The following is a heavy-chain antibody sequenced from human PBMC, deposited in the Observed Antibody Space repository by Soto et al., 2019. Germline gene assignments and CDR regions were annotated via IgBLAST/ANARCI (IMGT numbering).Heavy chain of an antibody. CDR2: IYHSGST. J-gene: IGHJ3*02. CDR3: ARYCVGGSFSLGAFSI. D-gene: IGHD2-15*01. V-gene: IGHV4-4*02. CDR1: GVSINSANW. Sequence: QMQLQESGPGLVKPSGTLSLTCTVSGVSINSANWWTWVRQSPGKGLEWIGEIYHSGSTNFNPSLKSRVTISVDNSKNQLYLELTSVTAADTAVYYCARYCVGGSFSLGAFSIRSQGSMVTVSS.